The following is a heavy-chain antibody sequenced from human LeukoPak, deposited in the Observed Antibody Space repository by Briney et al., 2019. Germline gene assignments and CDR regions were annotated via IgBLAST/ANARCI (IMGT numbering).Heavy chain of an antibody. D-gene: IGHD3-3*01. CDR1: GGTFSSYA. V-gene: IGHV1-69*01. Sequence: SVKVSCKASGGTFSSYAISWVRQAPGQGLEWMGGIIPIFGTANYAQKFQGRVTITSDESTSTAYMELSSLRSEDTAVYYCARELRNDFWSGYFVYWGQGTLVTVSS. CDR3: ARELRNDFWSGYFVY. CDR2: IIPIFGTA. J-gene: IGHJ4*02.